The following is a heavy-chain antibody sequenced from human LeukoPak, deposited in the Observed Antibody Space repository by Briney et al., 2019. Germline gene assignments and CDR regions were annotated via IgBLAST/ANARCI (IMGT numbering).Heavy chain of an antibody. V-gene: IGHV4-59*01. CDR1: GGSICRYY. Sequence: SETLSLTCTVSGGSICRYYWSWIRQPPGKGLEWIGNIYYSGDTSYNPSLQSRVTISVDRSKNQFSLKLSSATAADTAVYYCATSPIFGVVSYWGQGTLVTVSS. CDR2: IYYSGDT. CDR3: ATSPIFGVVSY. J-gene: IGHJ4*02. D-gene: IGHD3-3*02.